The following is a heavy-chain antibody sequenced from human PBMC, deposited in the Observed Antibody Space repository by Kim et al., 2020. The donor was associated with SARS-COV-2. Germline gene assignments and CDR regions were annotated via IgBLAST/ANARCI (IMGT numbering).Heavy chain of an antibody. D-gene: IGHD1-1*01. J-gene: IGHJ4*02. CDR2: INTNTGNP. V-gene: IGHV7-4-1*02. CDR3: ARGRTSPIERFDY. CDR1: GYPFSSST. Sequence: ASVKVSCKASGYPFSSSTLNWVRQAPGQGPEWMGWINTNTGNPTYVQGFTGRYVFSLDTSVSTAYLQISSLKAEETAVYYCARGRTSPIERFDYWGQGTL.